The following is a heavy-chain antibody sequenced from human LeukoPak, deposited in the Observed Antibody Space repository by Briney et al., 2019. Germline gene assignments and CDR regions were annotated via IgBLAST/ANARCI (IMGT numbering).Heavy chain of an antibody. CDR3: ASQKGFYWYFDL. V-gene: IGHV3-11*01. CDR2: ISSGGNDI. CDR1: EFTFSDYF. Sequence: GGSLRLSCAASEFTFSDYFMSWIRQAPGKGLEWVSYISSGGNDIYYADSVKGRFTISRDNAKNSLYLQMNSLRAEDTAVYYCASQKGFYWYFDLWGRGTLVTVSS. J-gene: IGHJ2*01.